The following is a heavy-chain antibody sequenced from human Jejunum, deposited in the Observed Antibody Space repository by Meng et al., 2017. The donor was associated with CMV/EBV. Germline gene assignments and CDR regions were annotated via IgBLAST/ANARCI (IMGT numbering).Heavy chain of an antibody. J-gene: IGHJ4*02. CDR3: AREPYGGKGFGYLDY. V-gene: IGHV4-31*02. Sequence: GASSSNGGDDGTWISQNPGKGLEWIAYIYYSGSNYYKPSLKSRVTMSVDTSKNQFSLKLSSVTAADTAVYYCAREPYGGKGFGYLDYWGQGTLVTVSS. CDR1: GASSSNGGDD. D-gene: IGHD4-23*01. CDR2: IYYSGSN.